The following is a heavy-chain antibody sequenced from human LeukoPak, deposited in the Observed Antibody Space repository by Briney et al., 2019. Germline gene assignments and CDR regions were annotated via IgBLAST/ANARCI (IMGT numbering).Heavy chain of an antibody. CDR2: ISSSSSYI. D-gene: IGHD3-10*01. CDR3: ARDYGSGSYPPGY. Sequence: PGGSLRLSCAASGFTFSSYSMNWVRQAPGKGLEWVSSISSSSSYIYYADSVKGRFTISRDNAKNSLYLQMNSRRAEDTAVYYCARDYGSGSYPPGYWGQGTLVTVSS. J-gene: IGHJ4*02. V-gene: IGHV3-21*01. CDR1: GFTFSSYS.